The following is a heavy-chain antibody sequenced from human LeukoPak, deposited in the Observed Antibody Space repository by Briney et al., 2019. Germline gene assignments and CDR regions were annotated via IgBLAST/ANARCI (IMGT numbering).Heavy chain of an antibody. Sequence: PSETLSLTCTVSGGSISSSSYYWGWIRQPPGKGLEWIGSIYYSGSTYYNPSLKSRVTISVDTSKNQFSLKLSSVTAADTAVYYCARDFWFFGDYYGMDVWGQGTTVTVSS. V-gene: IGHV4-39*07. CDR1: GGSISSSSYY. CDR3: ARDFWFFGDYYGMDV. D-gene: IGHD3-10*01. CDR2: IYYSGST. J-gene: IGHJ6*02.